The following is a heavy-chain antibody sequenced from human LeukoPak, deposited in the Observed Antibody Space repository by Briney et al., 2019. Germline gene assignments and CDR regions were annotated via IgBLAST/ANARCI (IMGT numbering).Heavy chain of an antibody. V-gene: IGHV4-59*01. D-gene: IGHD3-22*01. CDR3: ARAVHYYDRLVY. CDR1: GGSISSYY. J-gene: IGHJ4*02. Sequence: ETLSLTCTVSGGSISSYYWSWIRQPPGKGLEWIGYIYYSGSTNYNPSLKSRVTISIDTSKNQFSLKLSSVTAADTAVYYCARAVHYYDRLVYWGQGTLVTVSS. CDR2: IYYSGST.